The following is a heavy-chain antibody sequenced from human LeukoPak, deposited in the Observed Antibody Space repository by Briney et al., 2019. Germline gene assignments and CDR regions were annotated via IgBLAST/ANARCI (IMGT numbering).Heavy chain of an antibody. CDR1: GFTFSSYS. CDR2: ISSSSSYI. V-gene: IGHV3-21*01. CDR3: ARVKAYXWNXVXXAFDI. Sequence: PGGSLRLSCAASGFTFSSYSMTWVRQAPGKGLEWVSSISSSSSYIYYADSVKGRFTISRDNAKNSLYLQMNSLRAEDTAVYYCARVKAYXWNXVXXAFDIWGQGTXVTVSS. J-gene: IGHJ3*02. D-gene: IGHD1-20*01.